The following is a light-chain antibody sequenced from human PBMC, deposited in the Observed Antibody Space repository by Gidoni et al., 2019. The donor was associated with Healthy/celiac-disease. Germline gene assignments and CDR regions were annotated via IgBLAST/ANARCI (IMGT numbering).Light chain of an antibody. V-gene: IGKV2-28*01. CDR1: QSLLHSNGYNY. J-gene: IGKJ3*01. CDR2: LGS. CDR3: MQALQTRGIT. Sequence: DLVMTQSPLSLPVTPGEPASISCRSSQSLLHSNGYNYLDWYLQKPGQSPQLLIYLGSNRASGVPDRCSGSGAGTDLTLKSSRVEAEDVGVYYCMQALQTRGITFXPXTKVDIK.